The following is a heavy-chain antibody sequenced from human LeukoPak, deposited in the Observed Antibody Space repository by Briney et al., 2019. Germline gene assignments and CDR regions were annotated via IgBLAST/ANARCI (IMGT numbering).Heavy chain of an antibody. CDR1: GFTFTNYW. V-gene: IGHV3-74*01. Sequence: PGGSLRLSCVVSGFTFTNYWMQWVRQVPGKGLVWVARMNSDGTSIIHADSVKGRFTISRDNAKNSLYLQMNSLRAEDTAVYYCARDYSGYHYWGQGTLVTVSS. CDR2: MNSDGTSI. D-gene: IGHD5-12*01. CDR3: ARDYSGYHY. J-gene: IGHJ4*02.